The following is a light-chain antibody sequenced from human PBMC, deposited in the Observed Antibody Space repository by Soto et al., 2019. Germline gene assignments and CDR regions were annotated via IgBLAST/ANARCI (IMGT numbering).Light chain of an antibody. CDR3: AAWDDSLNANYV. V-gene: IGLV1-44*01. J-gene: IGLJ1*01. Sequence: QSVLTQPPSASGTPGQRVTISCSGSSSNIGSNTVNWYQQLPGTAPKLLIYSNNQRPSGVPDRFSGSKSGTSASLAISGLQSEDEADYYCAAWDDSLNANYVFENGTKVTVL. CDR1: SSNIGSNT. CDR2: SNN.